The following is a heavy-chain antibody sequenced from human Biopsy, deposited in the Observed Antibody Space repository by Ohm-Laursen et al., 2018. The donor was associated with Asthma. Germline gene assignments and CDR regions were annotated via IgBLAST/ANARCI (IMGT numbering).Heavy chain of an antibody. J-gene: IGHJ4*02. CDR2: ISYDGSNK. V-gene: IGHV3-30-3*01. CDR3: ASQSSGPDFWSGYYYFDS. D-gene: IGHD3-3*01. CDR1: GFTFSTYA. Sequence: SLRLSCTASGFTFSTYAMHWVRQAPGKGLEWVAVISYDGSNKYYADSVKGRFTISRDNSKNTLYLQMNSLRAEDTAVYYCASQSSGPDFWSGYYYFDSWGQGTLVTVSS.